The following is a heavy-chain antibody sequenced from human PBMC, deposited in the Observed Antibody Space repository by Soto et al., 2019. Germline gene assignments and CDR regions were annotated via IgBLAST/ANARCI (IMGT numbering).Heavy chain of an antibody. CDR2: IIPIFGTA. D-gene: IGHD3-10*01. CDR1: GGTFSSYA. Sequence: SVKVSCKASGGTFSSYAISWVRQAPGQGLEWMGGIIPIFGTANYAQKFQGRVTITADESTSTAYMELSSLRSEDTAVYYCASDLTPELWFGEPQPRCMDVWGQGTTVTVSS. J-gene: IGHJ6*02. CDR3: ASDLTPELWFGEPQPRCMDV. V-gene: IGHV1-69*13.